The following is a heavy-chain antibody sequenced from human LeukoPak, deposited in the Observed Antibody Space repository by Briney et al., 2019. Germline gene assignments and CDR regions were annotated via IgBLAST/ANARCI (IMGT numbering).Heavy chain of an antibody. CDR3: ARHGGVAAFDY. J-gene: IGHJ4*02. CDR1: GDSISSGTYY. Sequence: SETLSLTCTVFGDSISSGTYYWSWIRQTADRRLEYIGRINTGGTTNYNPSLRSRVTISIDTSKNQFSLQLSSVTAADTAVYYCARHGGVAAFDYWGQGTLVTVSS. CDR2: INTGGTT. D-gene: IGHD6-19*01. V-gene: IGHV4-61*02.